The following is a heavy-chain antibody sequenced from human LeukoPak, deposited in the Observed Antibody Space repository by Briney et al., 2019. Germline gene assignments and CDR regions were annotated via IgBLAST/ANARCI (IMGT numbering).Heavy chain of an antibody. Sequence: PSETLSLTCTVSGGSIRSYYWSWLRQPPGKGLEWIGYIYYSGSTNYNPSLKSRVTISVDTSKNQFSLKLSSVTAADTAVYYCARGGTAFDIWGQGTMVTVSS. V-gene: IGHV4-59*01. D-gene: IGHD2-15*01. CDR1: GGSIRSYY. CDR3: ARGGTAFDI. CDR2: IYYSGST. J-gene: IGHJ3*02.